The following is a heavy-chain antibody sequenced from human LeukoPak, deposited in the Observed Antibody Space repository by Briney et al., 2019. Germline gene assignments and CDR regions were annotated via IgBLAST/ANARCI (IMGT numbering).Heavy chain of an antibody. CDR2: IKSENDGSVT. CDR1: GFTFGRYW. J-gene: IGHJ6*02. Sequence: GGSLRLSCAASGFTFGRYWMHWVRQAPGKGLIWVSRIKSENDGSVTTYADSVKSRFTISRDNAKNTLYLHMNSLRIEDTAVYFCARDVSYGMDVWGQGTTVTVSS. CDR3: ARDVSYGMDV. V-gene: IGHV3-74*01.